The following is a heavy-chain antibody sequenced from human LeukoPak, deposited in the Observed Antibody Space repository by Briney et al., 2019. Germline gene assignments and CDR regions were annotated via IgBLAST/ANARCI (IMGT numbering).Heavy chain of an antibody. J-gene: IGHJ3*02. CDR3: ARVHYYDSSGYYHYAFDI. CDR1: GGSISSYY. D-gene: IGHD3-22*01. V-gene: IGHV4-59*08. CDR2: IYYSGST. Sequence: SETLSLTCTVSGGSISSYYWSWIRQPPGKGLEWIGYIYYSGSTYYNPSLKSRVTISVDTSKNQFSLKLSSVTAADTAVYYCARVHYYDSSGYYHYAFDIWGQGTMVTVSS.